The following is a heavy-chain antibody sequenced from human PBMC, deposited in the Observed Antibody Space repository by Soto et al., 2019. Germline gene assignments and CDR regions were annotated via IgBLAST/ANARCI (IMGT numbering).Heavy chain of an antibody. Sequence: QVQLVQSGAEVKRPGSSVKVSCKASGGTFSSYAISWVRQAPGQGLEWMGGIIPIFGTANYAQKCQGRVTITADESTSTAYMELSSLRSEDTAVYYCARGRYSSSSVSYYYYGIDVSGQGTTVTVSS. CDR1: GGTFSSYA. D-gene: IGHD6-6*01. J-gene: IGHJ6*02. CDR2: IIPIFGTA. V-gene: IGHV1-69*01. CDR3: ARGRYSSSSVSYYYYGIDV.